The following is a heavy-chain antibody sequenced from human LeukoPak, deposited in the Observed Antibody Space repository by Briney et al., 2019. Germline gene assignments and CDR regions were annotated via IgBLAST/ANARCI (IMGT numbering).Heavy chain of an antibody. CDR2: INPNSCGT. Sequence: ASVNVSCKASGYTFTDHYMHGVRQAPGQGLEGGGWINPNSCGTKHAQKLQGRLTMTRDKSINTAYMEVSRQRSDDTAVYYCASIGGTSLEYWGQGTLVTVSS. V-gene: IGHV1-2*02. CDR1: GYTFTDHY. D-gene: IGHD4-23*01. CDR3: ASIGGTSLEY. J-gene: IGHJ4*02.